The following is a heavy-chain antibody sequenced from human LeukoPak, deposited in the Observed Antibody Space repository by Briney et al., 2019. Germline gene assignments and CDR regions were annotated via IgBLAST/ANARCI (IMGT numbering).Heavy chain of an antibody. V-gene: IGHV3-30*02. J-gene: IGHJ6*03. D-gene: IGHD2-15*01. CDR1: GFTFSSYG. CDR2: IRYDGSNK. CDR3: AKSFLGYCSGGSCYSEINYYYYMDV. Sequence: GGPLRLSCAASGFTFSSYGMHWVRQAPGKGLEWVAFIRYDGSNKYYADSVKGRFTISRGNSKNTLYLQMNSLRAEDTAVYYCAKSFLGYCSGGSCYSEINYYYYMDVWGKGTTVTISS.